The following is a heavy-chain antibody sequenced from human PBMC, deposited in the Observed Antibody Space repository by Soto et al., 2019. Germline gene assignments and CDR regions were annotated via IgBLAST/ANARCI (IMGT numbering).Heavy chain of an antibody. Sequence: PGGSLRLSCVASGFTFDDYCMNWVRQAPGKGLVWVSRINSNGSNTSFADSVKGRFTISRDNAKNTLYLQMNSLRAEDTAVYYCASSLLAPFDYWGQGTLVTVSS. V-gene: IGHV3-74*01. CDR2: INSNGSNT. CDR3: ASSLLAPFDY. CDR1: GFTFDDYC. J-gene: IGHJ4*02.